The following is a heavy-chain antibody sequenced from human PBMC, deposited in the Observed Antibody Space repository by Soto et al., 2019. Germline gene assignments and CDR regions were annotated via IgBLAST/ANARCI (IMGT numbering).Heavy chain of an antibody. CDR3: ATARDQPWVRLPFDY. CDR2: VRATSENT. Sequence: EVQLLESGGGLVQPGGSLRLSCVGSGFFFSSYTMTWVRQAPGKGLEWVASVRATSENTYYADSVRGRFTISRDNSKNTLFLHMNTLTAEDTAMYYCATARDQPWVRLPFDYWGQGTLVIVSS. J-gene: IGHJ4*02. CDR1: GFFFSSYT. D-gene: IGHD2-2*01. V-gene: IGHV3-23*01.